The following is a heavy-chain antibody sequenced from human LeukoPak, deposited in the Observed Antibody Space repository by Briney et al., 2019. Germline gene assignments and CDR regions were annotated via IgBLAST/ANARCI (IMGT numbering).Heavy chain of an antibody. Sequence: ASVKVSFKASGYTFTIYYMHWVRQAPGQGLEWMGLINPSGGSTSYAQKFQGRVTITRDTSTSTVYMELSSLRSEDTAVYYCARAGENSGSPLRHLDYWGQGTLVTVSS. J-gene: IGHJ4*02. CDR2: INPSGGST. CDR1: GYTFTIYY. CDR3: ARAGENSGSPLRHLDY. D-gene: IGHD1-26*01. V-gene: IGHV1-46*01.